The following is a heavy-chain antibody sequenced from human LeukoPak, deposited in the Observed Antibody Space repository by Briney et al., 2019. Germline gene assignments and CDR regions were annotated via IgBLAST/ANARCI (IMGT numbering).Heavy chain of an antibody. J-gene: IGHJ4*02. D-gene: IGHD5-18*01. CDR2: IRYDGTNK. Sequence: PGGSLRLSCAASGFSFSSYGIHWVRQAPGKGLEWVAVIRYDGTNKYYADSVKGRFTISRDNSKNTLYLQMNSLRAEDTAVYYCARDQRGFSYSKYYFDYWGQGTLVTVSS. CDR3: ARDQRGFSYSKYYFDY. CDR1: GFSFSSYG. V-gene: IGHV3-33*01.